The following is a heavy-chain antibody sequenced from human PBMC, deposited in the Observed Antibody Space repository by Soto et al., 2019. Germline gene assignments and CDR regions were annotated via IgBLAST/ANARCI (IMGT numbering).Heavy chain of an antibody. CDR1: GDSMSSYY. V-gene: IGHV4-59*01. Sequence: SETLSLTCTVSGDSMSSYYWSWIRQPPGKGLEWIGYIYYSGSTTYNPSLRSRVTMSVDTSKNQFSLRLSSVTAAETAVYYCAGAKSNYQTFDHWGQGSQVTVSS. D-gene: IGHD4-4*01. CDR3: AGAKSNYQTFDH. J-gene: IGHJ4*02. CDR2: IYYSGST.